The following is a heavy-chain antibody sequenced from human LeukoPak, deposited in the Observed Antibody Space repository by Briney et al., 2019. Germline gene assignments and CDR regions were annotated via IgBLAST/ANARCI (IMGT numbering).Heavy chain of an antibody. V-gene: IGHV3-74*01. CDR1: GFTFCPYW. CDR2: MNSDGSFT. J-gene: IGHJ3*02. CDR3: ARDLATVEGPPRDTLDI. Sequence: SGGSLRLSCAASGFTFCPYWMHWVRQVPGKGLGLVSRMNSDGSFTTYADSVKGRFTISRDNTKNTLYLEMNSPTAEDTAHYYCARDLATVEGPPRDTLDIWGQGKMVTVSS. D-gene: IGHD5-12*01.